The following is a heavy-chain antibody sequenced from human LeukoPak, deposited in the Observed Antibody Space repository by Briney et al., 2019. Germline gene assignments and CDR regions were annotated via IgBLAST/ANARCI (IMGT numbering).Heavy chain of an antibody. CDR3: ARVNTGGDY. J-gene: IGHJ4*02. D-gene: IGHD3-10*01. V-gene: IGHV3-7*01. Sequence: GGSLRLSCAASGFTFSRYWMSWVRQAPGKGLEWVANIKQDGSEKSYVDSVKGRFTISRDNAKNSLYLQMSSLRAEDTAVYYCARVNTGGDYWGQGTLVTVSS. CDR2: IKQDGSEK. CDR1: GFTFSRYW.